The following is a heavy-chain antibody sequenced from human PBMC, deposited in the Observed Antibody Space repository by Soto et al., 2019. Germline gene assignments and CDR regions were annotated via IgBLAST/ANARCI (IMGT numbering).Heavy chain of an antibody. Sequence: GGSLRLSCAASGFTFSSYSMNWVRQAPGKGLEWVSSISSSSSYIYYADSVKGRFTISRDNAKNSLYPQMNSLRAEDTAVYYCARDHGYYDSSGYQMDYWGQGTLVTVSS. J-gene: IGHJ4*02. CDR2: ISSSSSYI. V-gene: IGHV3-21*01. CDR3: ARDHGYYDSSGYQMDY. D-gene: IGHD3-22*01. CDR1: GFTFSSYS.